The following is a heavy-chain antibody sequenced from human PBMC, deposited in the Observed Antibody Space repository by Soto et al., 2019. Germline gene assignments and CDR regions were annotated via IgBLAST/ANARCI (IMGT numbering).Heavy chain of an antibody. Sequence: GASVKVSCKASGGTFSSYAISWVRQAPGQGLEWMGGIIPIFGTANYAQKLQGRVTMTTDTSTSTAYMELRSLRSDDTAVYYCARERGEYSYGLSYYYYGMDVWGQGTTVTVSS. J-gene: IGHJ6*02. CDR3: ARERGEYSYGLSYYYYGMDV. CDR2: IIPIFGTA. CDR1: GGTFSSYA. D-gene: IGHD5-18*01. V-gene: IGHV1-69*05.